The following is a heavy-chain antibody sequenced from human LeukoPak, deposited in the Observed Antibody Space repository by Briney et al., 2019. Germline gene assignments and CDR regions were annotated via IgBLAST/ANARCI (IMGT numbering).Heavy chain of an antibody. CDR3: ARDSYYYMDV. J-gene: IGHJ6*03. CDR1: GGTFSSYA. V-gene: IGHV1-69*05. Sequence: SVKVSCKASGGTFSSYAISWVRQAPGQGLEWMGGIIPIFGTADYAQKLQGRVTMTTDTSTSTAYMELRSLRSDDTAVYYCARDSYYYMDVWGKGTTVTISS. CDR2: IIPIFGTA.